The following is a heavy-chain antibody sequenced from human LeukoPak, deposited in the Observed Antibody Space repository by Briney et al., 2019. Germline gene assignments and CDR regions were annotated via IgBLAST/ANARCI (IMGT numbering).Heavy chain of an antibody. J-gene: IGHJ4*02. Sequence: GGSLRLSCAASGSTFSSYSMNWGRQAPGKGLEWVSSISSSSSYIYYADSVKGRFTISRDSAKNSLYLQMNSLRAEDTAVYYCARVGVAAPFDYWGQGTLVTVSS. CDR2: ISSSSSYI. D-gene: IGHD2-15*01. CDR1: GSTFSSYS. CDR3: ARVGVAAPFDY. V-gene: IGHV3-21*01.